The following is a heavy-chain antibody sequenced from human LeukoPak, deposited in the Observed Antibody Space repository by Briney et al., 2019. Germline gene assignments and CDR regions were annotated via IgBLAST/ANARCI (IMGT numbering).Heavy chain of an antibody. CDR3: AREVFSNSSSWYPAGDFDY. CDR2: ISSSSSYT. D-gene: IGHD6-13*01. Sequence: KPGGSLRLSCAASGFTFSDFYMNWLRQAPGKGLEWVSYISSSSSYTNYADSVKGRFTISRDNAKNSLYLQMNSLRAEDTAVYYCAREVFSNSSSWYPAGDFDYWGQGTLVTVSS. V-gene: IGHV3-11*05. CDR1: GFTFSDFY. J-gene: IGHJ4*02.